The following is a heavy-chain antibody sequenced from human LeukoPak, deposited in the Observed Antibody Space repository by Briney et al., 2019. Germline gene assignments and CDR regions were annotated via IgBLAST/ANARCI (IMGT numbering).Heavy chain of an antibody. D-gene: IGHD3-22*01. V-gene: IGHV3-7*01. J-gene: IGHJ4*02. CDR3: ARDWGYYDSSGYYYPYYFDY. CDR2: IKQDGSEK. CDR1: GFTFSSYW. Sequence: PGGSLRLSCAASGFTFSSYWMSWVRQAPGKGLEWVANIKQDGSEKYYVDSVKGRLTISRDSAKNSLYLQMNSLRAEDTAVYYCARDWGYYDSSGYYYPYYFDYWGQGTLVTVSS.